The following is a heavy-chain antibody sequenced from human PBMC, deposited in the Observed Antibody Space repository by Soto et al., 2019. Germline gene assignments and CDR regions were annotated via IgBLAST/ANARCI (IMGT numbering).Heavy chain of an antibody. Sequence: GGSLRLSCAASGFTFSSYGLHWVRQAPGKGLEWLGVISYDGSNKYYADSVKGRFTISRDNSKNTLYLQMNSLRGEDTAVYYCAKLPNGRYYYYGMDVWGQGTTVTVSS. CDR2: ISYDGSNK. CDR1: GFTFSSYG. D-gene: IGHD2-15*01. V-gene: IGHV3-30*18. CDR3: AKLPNGRYYYYGMDV. J-gene: IGHJ6*02.